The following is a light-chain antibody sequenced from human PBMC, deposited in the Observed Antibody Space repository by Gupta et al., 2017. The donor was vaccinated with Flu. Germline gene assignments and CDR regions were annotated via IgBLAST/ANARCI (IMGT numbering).Light chain of an antibody. CDR2: DAS. CDR3: QQRSNWPRT. Sequence: GERATLSCRASESVDTYLGWYQLKPGQAPRLVIYDASKRATGIPVRFSGSGSGTDFTLTISGLESEDFAVYYCQQRSNWPRTLGQGTKLEIK. V-gene: IGKV3-11*01. J-gene: IGKJ2*01. CDR1: ESVDTY.